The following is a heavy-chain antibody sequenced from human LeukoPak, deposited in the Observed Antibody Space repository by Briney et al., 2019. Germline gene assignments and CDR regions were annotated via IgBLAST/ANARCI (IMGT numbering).Heavy chain of an antibody. V-gene: IGHV3-11*04. CDR1: GFTFSDYY. J-gene: IGHJ4*02. D-gene: IGHD3-3*01. Sequence: PGGSLRLSCAASGFTFSDYYMSWIRQAPGKGLEWVSYISSSGSTIYYADSVKGRFTISRDNAKNSLYLQMNSLRAEDTAVYYCARSTSGSLRFLKWLLFLDYWGQGTLVTVSS. CDR3: ARSTSGSLRFLKWLLFLDY. CDR2: ISSSGSTI.